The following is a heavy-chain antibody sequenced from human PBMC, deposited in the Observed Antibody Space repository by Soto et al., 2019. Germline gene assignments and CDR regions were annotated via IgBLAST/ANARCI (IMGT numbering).Heavy chain of an antibody. Sequence: EVQLLESGGGLVQPGGSLRLSCAASGLTFSSDAMSWDRQAPGKGLEWVSSISGSGGSTYYADSVKGRFTISRDNSKNTLYLQMNSLRVEDTAVYFCAKDVYILGAHDYWGQGTLVTVSS. CDR2: ISGSGGST. V-gene: IGHV3-23*01. CDR3: AKDVYILGAHDY. D-gene: IGHD3-10*01. J-gene: IGHJ4*02. CDR1: GLTFSSDA.